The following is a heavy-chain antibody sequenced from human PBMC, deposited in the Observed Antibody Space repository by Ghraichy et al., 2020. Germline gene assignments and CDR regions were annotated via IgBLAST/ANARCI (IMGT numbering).Heavy chain of an antibody. D-gene: IGHD3-16*02. J-gene: IGHJ6*04. CDR2: ISYSGTT. CDR1: GASISSSSYY. V-gene: IGHV4-39*01. CDR3: ARSLSGGLVIPFGGVIARLDV. Sequence: SETLSLTCSVSGASISSSSYYWGWVRQPPGQGLEWIGSISYSGTTYYNPSLKSRVTISVDTSKNQFSLKLSSVTAADTAVYYWARSLSGGLVIPFGGVIARLDVRGKGTTVTVSS.